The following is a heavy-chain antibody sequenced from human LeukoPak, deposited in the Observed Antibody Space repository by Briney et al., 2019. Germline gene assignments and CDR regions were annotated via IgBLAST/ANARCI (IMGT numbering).Heavy chain of an antibody. CDR1: GFTFGDYA. D-gene: IGHD5-18*01. J-gene: IGHJ3*02. CDR2: IRSKAYGGTT. Sequence: PGGSLRLSCTASGFTFGDYAMSWVRQAPGKGLEWVGFIRSKAYGGTTEYAASVKGRFTISRDDSKSIAYLQMNSLKTEDTAVYYCAVQLWLQNRPHAFDIWGQGTMVTVSS. V-gene: IGHV3-49*04. CDR3: AVQLWLQNRPHAFDI.